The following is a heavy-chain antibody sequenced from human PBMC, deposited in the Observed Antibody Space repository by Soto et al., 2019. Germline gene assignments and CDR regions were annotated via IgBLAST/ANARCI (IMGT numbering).Heavy chain of an antibody. CDR1: GGTFSSYA. CDR3: ARDTGFGELCRFRGWFDP. Sequence: QVQLVQSGAEVKKPGSSVKVSCKASGGTFSSYAISWVRQAPGQGLEWMGGIIPIFGTANYAQKFQGRVTITADESTSTAYMELSSLRSEDTAVYYCARDTGFGELCRFRGWFDPWGQGTLVTVSS. CDR2: IIPIFGTA. V-gene: IGHV1-69*01. J-gene: IGHJ5*02. D-gene: IGHD3-10*01.